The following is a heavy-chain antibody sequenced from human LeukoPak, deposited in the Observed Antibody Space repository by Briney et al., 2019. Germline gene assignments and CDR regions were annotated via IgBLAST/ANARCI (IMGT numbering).Heavy chain of an antibody. CDR1: GFTFSSYA. J-gene: IGHJ3*02. CDR3: AKAIVVPYDAFDI. Sequence: PGGSLRLSCAASGFTFSSYAMSWVRQAPGKGLEWVSAISGSGGSTYNADSVKGRFTISRDNSKNTLYLQMNSLRAEDTAVYYCAKAIVVPYDAFDIWGQGTVVTVSS. V-gene: IGHV3-23*01. CDR2: ISGSGGST. D-gene: IGHD2-2*01.